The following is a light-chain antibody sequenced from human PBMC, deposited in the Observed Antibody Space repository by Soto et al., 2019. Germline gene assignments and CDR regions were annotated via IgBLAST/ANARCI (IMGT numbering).Light chain of an antibody. CDR1: SSDVGGYNY. J-gene: IGLJ1*01. CDR3: SSYTSSSTFRD. V-gene: IGLV2-14*01. CDR2: DVS. Sequence: QSALTQPASVSGSPGQSITISCTGTSSDVGGYNYVSWYQQHPGKAPKLMIYDVSNRPSGVSNRFSGSKSGNTASLTISGLQAEGEADYYCSSYTSSSTFRDFGTGTKVTVL.